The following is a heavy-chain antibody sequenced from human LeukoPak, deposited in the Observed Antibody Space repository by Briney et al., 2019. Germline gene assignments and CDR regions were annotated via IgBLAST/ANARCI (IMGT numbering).Heavy chain of an antibody. Sequence: GGSLRLSCAASGFTFNSYPMIWVRQTPGRGLEGVSSISNDAADTYYLDSVKGRFTISRDNSKNMVFLQMNSLRVEDTAVYYCAKVLTTGRSYWYGMDVWGQGTAVTV. V-gene: IGHV3-23*01. D-gene: IGHD4-11*01. CDR3: AKVLTTGRSYWYGMDV. J-gene: IGHJ6*02. CDR2: ISNDAADT. CDR1: GFTFNSYP.